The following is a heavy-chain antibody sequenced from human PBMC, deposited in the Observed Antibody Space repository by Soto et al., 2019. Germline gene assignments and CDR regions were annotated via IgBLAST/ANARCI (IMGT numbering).Heavy chain of an antibody. V-gene: IGHV1-24*01. D-gene: IGHD6-19*01. CDR3: AHRPSGWYLFDY. Sequence: GASVKVSCKVSGYTLTELSMHWVRQAPGKGLEWMGGFDPEDGETIYAQKFQGRVTMTEDTSTDTAYMELSSLRSEDTATYYCAHRPSGWYLFDYWGQGTRVTVSS. CDR2: FDPEDGET. J-gene: IGHJ4*02. CDR1: GYTLTELS.